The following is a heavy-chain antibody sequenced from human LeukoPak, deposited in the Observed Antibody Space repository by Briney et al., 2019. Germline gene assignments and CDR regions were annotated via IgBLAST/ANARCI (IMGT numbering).Heavy chain of an antibody. CDR1: GFTFSSYT. J-gene: IGHJ6*03. CDR2: ISVSGAST. D-gene: IGHD3-22*01. CDR3: ARRQEGYDSSGYYPSYYYYYMDV. Sequence: PGGSLRLSCAASGFTFSSYTMSWVRQAPGKGLEWVSMISVSGASTYYADSVKGRFTISRDNSKNTLYLQMNSLRAEDTAVYYCARRQEGYDSSGYYPSYYYYYMDVWGKGTTVTVSS. V-gene: IGHV3-23*01.